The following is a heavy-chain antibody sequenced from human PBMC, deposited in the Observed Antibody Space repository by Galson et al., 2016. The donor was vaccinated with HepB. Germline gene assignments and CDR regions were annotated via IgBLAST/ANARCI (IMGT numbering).Heavy chain of an antibody. D-gene: IGHD1-26*01. CDR3: GRDDNTGSPNWLAP. CDR1: GFTFSGYW. CDR2: IKDDGSER. V-gene: IGHV3-7*03. Sequence: SLRLSCAASGFTFSGYWMTWVRQPPGKGLEWEANIKDDGSERYYVDSVKGRFTISRDNTKNLLYLQMSGLRAEDTAVYYCGRDDNTGSPNWLAPWGQGTLVTVSS. J-gene: IGHJ5*02.